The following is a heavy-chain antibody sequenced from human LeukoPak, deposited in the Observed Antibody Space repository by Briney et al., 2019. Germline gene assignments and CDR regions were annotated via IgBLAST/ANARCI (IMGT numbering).Heavy chain of an antibody. Sequence: SETLSLTCAVHGGSFSGYYWSWIRQPPGKGLEWIGEINHSGSTNYNPSLKSRVTISVDTSKNQFSLKLSSVTAADTAVYYCARGPRATLRFITGTTKVYYFDYWGQGTLVTVSS. CDR2: INHSGST. CDR1: GGSFSGYY. D-gene: IGHD1-20*01. CDR3: ARGPRATLRFITGTTKVYYFDY. V-gene: IGHV4-34*01. J-gene: IGHJ4*02.